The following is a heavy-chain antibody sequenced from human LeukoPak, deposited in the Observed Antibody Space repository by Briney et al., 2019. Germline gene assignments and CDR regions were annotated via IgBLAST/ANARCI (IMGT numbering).Heavy chain of an antibody. D-gene: IGHD7-27*01. V-gene: IGHV4-39*07. CDR2: IYYSGST. CDR1: GGSISSSSYY. Sequence: SETLSLTCTVSGGSISSSSYYWGWIRQPPGKGLEWIGSIYYSGSTYYNPSLKSRVTISVDTSKNQFSLKLSSVTAADTAVYYCARCELGMFDYWGQGTLVTVSS. CDR3: ARCELGMFDY. J-gene: IGHJ4*02.